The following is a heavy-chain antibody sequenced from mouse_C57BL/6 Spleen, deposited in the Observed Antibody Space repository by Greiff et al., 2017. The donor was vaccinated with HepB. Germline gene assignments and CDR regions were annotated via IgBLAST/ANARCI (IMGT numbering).Heavy chain of an antibody. J-gene: IGHJ2*01. V-gene: IGHV1-50*01. Sequence: VQLQQPGAELVKPGASVKLSCKASGYTFTSYWMQWVKQRPGQGLEWIGEIDPSDSYTNYNQKFKGKATLTVDKSSSTAYMQLSSLTSEDSAVYYCASPLYFDYWGQGTTLTVSS. CDR1: GYTFTSYW. CDR2: IDPSDSYT. CDR3: ASPLYFDY.